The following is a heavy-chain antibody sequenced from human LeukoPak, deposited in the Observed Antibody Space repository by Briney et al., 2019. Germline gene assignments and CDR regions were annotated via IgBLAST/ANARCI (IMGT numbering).Heavy chain of an antibody. Sequence: GGSPRLSCAASGFTVITNDMTWVRQAPGKGLEWVSVLYSDGNTKYADSVQGRFTISRDNSKNTLYLEMNSLSPDDMAVYYCARGVEPLAANTLAYWGQGTLVTVSS. V-gene: IGHV3-53*01. CDR1: GFTVITND. CDR2: LYSDGNT. CDR3: ARGVEPLAANTLAY. J-gene: IGHJ4*02. D-gene: IGHD1-14*01.